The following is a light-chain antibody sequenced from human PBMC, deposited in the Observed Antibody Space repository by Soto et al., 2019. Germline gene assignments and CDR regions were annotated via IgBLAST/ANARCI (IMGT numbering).Light chain of an antibody. Sequence: DIQMTQSPPSLSASVGDRVTITCRASQTVGIYLNWYQQKPGKAPNLLIYGASTSQSGVPTRFGGSGSGTHFTLIINSLQPEDFATYYCQETYNTPWTFGQGTKVEVK. CDR2: GAS. V-gene: IGKV1-39*01. CDR3: QETYNTPWT. J-gene: IGKJ1*01. CDR1: QTVGIY.